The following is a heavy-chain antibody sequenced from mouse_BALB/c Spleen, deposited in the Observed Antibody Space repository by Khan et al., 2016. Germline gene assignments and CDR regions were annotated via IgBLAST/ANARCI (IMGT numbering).Heavy chain of an antibody. CDR3: AREPYAMDY. V-gene: IGHV9-4*02. J-gene: IGHJ4*01. CDR1: GYTFTTAG. CDR2: INTHSGVP. D-gene: IGHD6-1*01. Sequence: QIQLVQSGPELKKPGETVRISCKASGYTFTTAGMQWVQKMPGKGLKWIGWINTHSGVPKYAEDFKGRFALSLETSASTAYLEISNLKNEDTATYFCAREPYAMDYWGQGTSVTVSS.